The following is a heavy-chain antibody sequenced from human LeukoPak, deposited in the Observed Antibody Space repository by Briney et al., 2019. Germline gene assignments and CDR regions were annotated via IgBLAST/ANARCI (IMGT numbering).Heavy chain of an antibody. CDR1: GFTVSSTY. J-gene: IGHJ4*02. D-gene: IGHD2-15*01. Sequence: GGSLRLSCAASGFTVSSTYMSWVRQAPGKGLEWVSVIYKGGNLYYMDSVKGRFAISRDTSKNTLYLQMNSLRPEDTAVYYCAGRHCSGGGCYFAGADPFDYWGQGTLVTVSS. CDR3: AGRHCSGGGCYFAGADPFDY. CDR2: IYKGGNL. V-gene: IGHV3-53*01.